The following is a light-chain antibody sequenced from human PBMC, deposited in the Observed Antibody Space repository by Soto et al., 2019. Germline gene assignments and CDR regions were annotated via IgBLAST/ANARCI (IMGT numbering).Light chain of an antibody. J-gene: IGLJ1*01. CDR1: SSDVGVYNY. V-gene: IGLV2-11*01. CDR3: CSYAGSYTFV. CDR2: DVS. Sequence: QSALTQPRSVSGSPGQSVTISCTGTSSDVGVYNYVSWYQQYPGKAPKIMIYDVSKWPSGVPDRFSGSKSDNTVSLTISGLQAEDEADYYCCSYAGSYTFVFGIGTKVTVL.